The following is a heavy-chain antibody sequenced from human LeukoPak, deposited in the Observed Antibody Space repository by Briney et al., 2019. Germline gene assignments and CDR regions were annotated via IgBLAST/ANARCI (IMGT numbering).Heavy chain of an antibody. Sequence: GGSLRLSCVASKSTFSDYWMTWVRQAPGEGLQWVANIKHDGSEKYYVDSVKGRFTISRDNAKNSLYLQMASLRADDSAVYYCARVWSGSEIFSSDYYYYMDVWGKGTTVTVSS. D-gene: IGHD3-3*01. CDR1: KSTFSDYW. V-gene: IGHV3-7*01. J-gene: IGHJ6*03. CDR2: IKHDGSEK. CDR3: ARVWSGSEIFSSDYYYYMDV.